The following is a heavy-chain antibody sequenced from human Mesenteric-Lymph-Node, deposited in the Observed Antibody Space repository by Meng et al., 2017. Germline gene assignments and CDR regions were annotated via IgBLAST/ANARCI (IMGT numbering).Heavy chain of an antibody. CDR1: GFTFSSYE. J-gene: IGHJ4*02. CDR2: ISTSGVYI. CDR3: ARMYSSNWYVDY. V-gene: IGHV3-21*01. Sequence: GGSLRLSCAASGFTFSSYEMNWVRQAPGKGLEWVSSISTSGVYIYYADSVEGRFTISRDNGKNSLYLQMNSLRAEDTAMYYCARMYSSNWYVDYWGQGTLVTVSS. D-gene: IGHD6-13*01.